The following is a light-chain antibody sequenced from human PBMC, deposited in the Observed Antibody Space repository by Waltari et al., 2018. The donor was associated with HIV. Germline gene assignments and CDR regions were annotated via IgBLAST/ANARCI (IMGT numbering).Light chain of an antibody. Sequence: QSALTQPASVSGSPGQSITLSCTGTSRDVGGYNSVTWYPPHPSKAPKLMIYDVSNRPSGVSNRFSGSKSGNTASLTISGLQAEDEADYYCSSYTSSSTLHVVFGGGTKLTVL. CDR3: SSYTSSSTLHVV. J-gene: IGLJ2*01. V-gene: IGLV2-14*03. CDR1: SRDVGGYNS. CDR2: DVS.